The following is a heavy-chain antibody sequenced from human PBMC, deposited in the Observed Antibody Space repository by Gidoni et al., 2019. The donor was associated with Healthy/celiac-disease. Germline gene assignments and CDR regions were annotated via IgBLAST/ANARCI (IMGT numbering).Heavy chain of an antibody. CDR2: IHYSGST. V-gene: IGHV4-39*01. CDR1: GGSISSSSYY. J-gene: IGHJ4*02. D-gene: IGHD3-10*01. Sequence: QLQLQESGPGLVKPSETLSLTCTAAGGSISSSSYYWGWIRQPQGTGLEWIGSIHYSGSTYDHPSIKSRVTRSVDTSKNQFSRKLSSVTAADTAVYYCARLRSGTWGQGTLVTVSS. CDR3: ARLRSGT.